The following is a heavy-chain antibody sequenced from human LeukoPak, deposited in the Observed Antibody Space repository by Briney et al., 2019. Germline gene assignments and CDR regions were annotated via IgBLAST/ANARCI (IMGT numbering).Heavy chain of an antibody. D-gene: IGHD3-3*02. CDR1: GFTFSSYG. CDR3: TVLGLSTGYYYMDV. CDR2: ISSSSSTI. Sequence: GGSLRLSCAASGFTFSSYGMHWVRQAPGKGLEWVSYISSSSSTIYYADSVKGRFTISRDNAKKSLYLQMNSLRAEDPAVYYWTVLGLSTGYYYMDVWGKGTTVSVSS. J-gene: IGHJ6*03. V-gene: IGHV3-48*01.